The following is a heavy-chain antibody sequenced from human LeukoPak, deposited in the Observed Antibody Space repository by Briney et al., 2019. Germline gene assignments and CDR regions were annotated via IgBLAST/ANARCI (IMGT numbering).Heavy chain of an antibody. CDR2: INHSGST. CDR1: SGSISSSSYY. Sequence: ASETLSLTCTVSSGSISSSSYYWNWIRQPPGKGLEWIGEINHSGSTNYNPSLKSRVTISLDTSKNQFSLKLSSVTAADTAVYYCARLSFVIHYYFDYWGQGTLVTVSS. CDR3: ARLSFVIHYYFDY. D-gene: IGHD2-21*01. J-gene: IGHJ4*02. V-gene: IGHV4-39*01.